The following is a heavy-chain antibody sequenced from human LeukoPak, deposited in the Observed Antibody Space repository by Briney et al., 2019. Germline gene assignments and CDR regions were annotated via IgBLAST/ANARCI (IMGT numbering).Heavy chain of an antibody. CDR3: TRGIGYTYGWSD. D-gene: IGHD5-18*01. J-gene: IGHJ4*02. V-gene: IGHV3-49*03. CDR2: IRRIPSGGAT. CDR1: GFTFTDHA. Sequence: PGRSLRLSCVTSGFTFTDHAISWFRQAPGKGLEWVGFIRRIPSGGATDYAASVKGRFTISRDNSKSIAYLQMNSLESEDTAMYYCTRGIGYTYGWSDWGQGTLVTVSS.